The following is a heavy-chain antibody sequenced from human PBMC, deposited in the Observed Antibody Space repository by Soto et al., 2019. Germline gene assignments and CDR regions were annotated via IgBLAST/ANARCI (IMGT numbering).Heavy chain of an antibody. CDR2: ISYDETNE. J-gene: IGHJ6*02. CDR3: AKDLRTTITDYGMDV. CDR1: GFTFGSHG. D-gene: IGHD3-10*01. V-gene: IGHV3-30*18. Sequence: QVQLVESGGGLVQPGGSLRLTCVASGFTFGSHGMHWVRQAPGKGLEWVAVISYDETNEHYVDSVKGRFTISRDNSKSILYLQMTRLRPEDTAVYKCAKDLRTTITDYGMDVWGQGTTVTVSS.